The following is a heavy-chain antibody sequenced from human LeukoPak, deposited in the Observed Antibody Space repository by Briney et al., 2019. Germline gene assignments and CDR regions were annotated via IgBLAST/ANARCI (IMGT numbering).Heavy chain of an antibody. CDR1: GFTFSDYY. D-gene: IGHD2-21*01. V-gene: IGHV3-7*01. Sequence: PGGSLRLSCAASGFTFSDYYMSWIRQAPGKGLEWVANIKPDETERYYVDSVKGRFTISRDNAKNSVYLQMNSLRAEDTAVYYCARGATAFDIWGQGTMVTVSS. CDR2: IKPDETER. CDR3: ARGATAFDI. J-gene: IGHJ3*02.